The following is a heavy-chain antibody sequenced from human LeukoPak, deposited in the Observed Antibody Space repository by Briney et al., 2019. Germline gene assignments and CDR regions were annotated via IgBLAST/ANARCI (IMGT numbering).Heavy chain of an antibody. CDR1: GFTFSSYA. CDR3: AKDRNIVVVTALDY. J-gene: IGHJ4*02. CDR2: ISGSGGST. D-gene: IGHD2-21*02. Sequence: GGSLRLSCAASGFTFSSYAMSWVRQAPGKGLEWISAISGSGGSTYYADSVKGRFTISRDNSKNTLYLQMNSLRAEDTAVYYCAKDRNIVVVTALDYWGQGTLVTVSS. V-gene: IGHV3-23*01.